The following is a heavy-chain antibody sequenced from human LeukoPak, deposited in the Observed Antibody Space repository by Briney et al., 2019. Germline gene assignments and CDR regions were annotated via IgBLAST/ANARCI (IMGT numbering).Heavy chain of an antibody. CDR2: LWSDDSNK. CDR3: VRDVEYFDY. CDR1: GFTFSSYG. Sequence: PGRSLKLSCAASGFTFSSYGMHWVRQAPGKGLEWVAVLWSDDSNKYYADSVKGRFTISRDNAKNSLYLQMNSLRAEDTAVYYCVRDVEYFDYWGQGTLVTVSS. J-gene: IGHJ4*02. V-gene: IGHV3-33*01.